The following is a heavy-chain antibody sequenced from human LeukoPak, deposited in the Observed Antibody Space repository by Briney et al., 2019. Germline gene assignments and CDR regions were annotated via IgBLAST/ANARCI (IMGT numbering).Heavy chain of an antibody. CDR3: AREGSGLWFGEPTPHPIDY. CDR1: GFTFTSSA. V-gene: IGHV1-69*05. D-gene: IGHD3-10*01. CDR2: IIPIFGTA. J-gene: IGHJ4*02. Sequence: ASVKVSCKASGFTFTSSAMQWVRQARGQRLEWMGRIIPIFGTANYAQKFQGRVTITTDESTSTAYMELSSLRSEDTAVYYCAREGSGLWFGEPTPHPIDYWGQGTLVTVSS.